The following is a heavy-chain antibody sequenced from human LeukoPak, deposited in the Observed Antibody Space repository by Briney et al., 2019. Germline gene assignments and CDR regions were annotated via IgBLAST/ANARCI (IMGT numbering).Heavy chain of an antibody. D-gene: IGHD2-15*01. Sequence: GGSLRLSCAASAFTISGYWMNWVRQAPGKGLEWVASMTKDGNNEFYVDSVKGRFTISGDNAKNSLYLQMNSLRADDTAVYYCTRGLHDYWGQGTLVTVS. J-gene: IGHJ4*02. CDR3: TRGLHDY. CDR2: MTKDGNNE. CDR1: AFTISGYW. V-gene: IGHV3-7*01.